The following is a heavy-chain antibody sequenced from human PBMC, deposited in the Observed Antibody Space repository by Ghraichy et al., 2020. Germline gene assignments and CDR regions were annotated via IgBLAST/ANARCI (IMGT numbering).Heavy chain of an antibody. V-gene: IGHV4-34*01. Sequence: SETLSLTCAVYGGSFSGYYWSWIRQPPGKGLEWIGEINHSGSTNYNPSLKSRVTISVDTSKNQFSLKLSSVTAADTAVYYCARKAVRGVIITRKRIYYFDYWGLLSLFTVSS. CDR1: GGSFSGYY. CDR2: INHSGST. CDR3: ARKAVRGVIITRKRIYYFDY. D-gene: IGHD3-10*01. J-gene: IGHJ4*02.